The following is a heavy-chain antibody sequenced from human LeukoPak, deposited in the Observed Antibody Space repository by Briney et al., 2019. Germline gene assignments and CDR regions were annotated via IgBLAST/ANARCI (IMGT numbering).Heavy chain of an antibody. J-gene: IGHJ5*02. CDR2: IWYDGSNK. CDR3: ATPYGFYNWFDP. D-gene: IGHD3-16*01. V-gene: IGHV3-33*01. Sequence: PGGSLRLSCAASGFTFSSYGMHWVRQAPGKGLEWVAVIWYDGSNKYYVDSVKGRFTISRDNSKNTLYLQMNSLRAEDTAVYYCATPYGFYNWFDPWGQGTLVTVSS. CDR1: GFTFSSYG.